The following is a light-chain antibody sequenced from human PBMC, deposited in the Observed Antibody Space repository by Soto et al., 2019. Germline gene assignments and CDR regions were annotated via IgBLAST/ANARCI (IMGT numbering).Light chain of an antibody. J-gene: IGKJ3*01. Sequence: EIVLTQSPGTLSLSPGERATLSCRASQSVSSSYLAWYQQKPGQAPRLVIYGASSRATGIPDRFSGSGSGTDFTLTISRLEPEDFAVYYCQQYGSSPRVTFGPGTKVDIK. CDR1: QSVSSSY. V-gene: IGKV3-20*01. CDR3: QQYGSSPRVT. CDR2: GAS.